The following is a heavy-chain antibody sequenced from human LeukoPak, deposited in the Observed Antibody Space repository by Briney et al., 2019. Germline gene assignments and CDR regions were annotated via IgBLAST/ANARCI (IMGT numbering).Heavy chain of an antibody. CDR2: IYYSGST. CDR3: ARDGGYYDSSGTIDY. D-gene: IGHD3-22*01. J-gene: IGHJ4*02. V-gene: IGHV4-39*07. CDR1: GGSISSSSYY. Sequence: SETLSLTCTVSGGSISSSSYYWGWIRQPPGKGLERIGSIYYSGSTYYNPSLKSRVTISVDTSKNQFSLKLSSVTAADTAVYYCARDGGYYDSSGTIDYWGQGTLVTVSS.